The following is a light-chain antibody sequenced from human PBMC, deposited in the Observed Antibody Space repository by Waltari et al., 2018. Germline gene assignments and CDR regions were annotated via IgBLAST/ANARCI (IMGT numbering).Light chain of an antibody. CDR2: PAS. CDR3: LQDFNYPLT. V-gene: IGKV1-6*02. CDR1: QDIGSD. Sequence: AIQMTQSPSSLSASIGDRVTITCRATQDIGSDLGWYQQRPGKAPDLLVYPASTLHAGVPSRFSGSGSGTEFTLTISSLQPDDFATYYCLQDFNYPLTFGGGTRLE. J-gene: IGKJ4*01.